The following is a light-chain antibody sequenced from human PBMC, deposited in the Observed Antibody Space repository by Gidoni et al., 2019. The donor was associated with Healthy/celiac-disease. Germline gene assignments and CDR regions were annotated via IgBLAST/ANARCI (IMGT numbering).Light chain of an antibody. Sequence: DIVMTPYPLSLHVTTGDPPSISCSSSQSLLHSNGYNYLDWYLQKPGQSPQLLIYLGSNRGSVVPDRFSGSGSGTDFTLKISRVEAEDVGVYYCMQALQTITFXQXTRLEIK. J-gene: IGKJ5*01. V-gene: IGKV2-28*01. CDR2: LGS. CDR1: QSLLHSNGYNY. CDR3: MQALQTIT.